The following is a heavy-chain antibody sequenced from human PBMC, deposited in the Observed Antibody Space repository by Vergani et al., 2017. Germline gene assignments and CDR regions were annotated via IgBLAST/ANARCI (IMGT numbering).Heavy chain of an antibody. CDR1: GFSLSTSGVG. V-gene: IGHV2-5*02. CDR3: AHRPRSIAAANWFDP. Sequence: QITLKESGPTLVKPTQTLTLTCTFSGFSLSTSGVGVGWIRQPPGKALEWLALIYWDDDKRYSPSLKSRLTITKDTSKNQVVLTMTNMDPVDTATYYCAHRPRSIAAANWFDPWGQGTLVTVSS. J-gene: IGHJ5*02. D-gene: IGHD6-13*01. CDR2: IYWDDDK.